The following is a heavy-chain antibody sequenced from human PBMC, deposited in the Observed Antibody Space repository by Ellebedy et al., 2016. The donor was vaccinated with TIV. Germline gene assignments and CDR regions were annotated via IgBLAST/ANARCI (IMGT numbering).Heavy chain of an antibody. CDR1: GFTFSYYW. Sequence: GESLKISCAASGFTFSYYWSGWRRQAPGKGPEWVGNIKEDGSETYFRDSVGGRFTISRDNAKATLFLQMNSLRAEDTAIYFCSRDPVGVGPAFDVWGQGTMVTVSS. CDR3: SRDPVGVGPAFDV. CDR2: IKEDGSET. V-gene: IGHV3-7*01. J-gene: IGHJ3*01. D-gene: IGHD4-23*01.